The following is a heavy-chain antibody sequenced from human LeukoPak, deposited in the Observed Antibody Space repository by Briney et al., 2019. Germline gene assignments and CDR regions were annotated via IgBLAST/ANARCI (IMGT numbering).Heavy chain of an antibody. CDR1: GGSITSSSYY. Sequence: PSETLSLTCTVSGGSITSSSYYWGWIRQPPGKGLEWIGSISYSGSTYYDPSLKSRVTKSVDTSKNQFSLKLISVTAADTAVYYCARLYCGADCSIDYWGQGTLVTVSS. V-gene: IGHV4-39*07. J-gene: IGHJ4*02. D-gene: IGHD2-21*02. CDR2: ISYSGST. CDR3: ARLYCGADCSIDY.